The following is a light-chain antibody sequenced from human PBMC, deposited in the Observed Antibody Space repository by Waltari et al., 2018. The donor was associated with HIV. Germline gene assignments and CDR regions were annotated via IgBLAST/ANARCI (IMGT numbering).Light chain of an antibody. Sequence: DIVLTQSPLSLLVTPGAPASISCLSSQSLLHSHGRNYLDWYLQKPGQSPQLLIYLGSFRASGVPDRLSGSGSGTDFTLKISRVEAEDVGVYYCMQALQTPTFGQGTKVEI. V-gene: IGKV2-28*01. CDR2: LGS. J-gene: IGKJ1*01. CDR1: QSLLHSHGRNY. CDR3: MQALQTPT.